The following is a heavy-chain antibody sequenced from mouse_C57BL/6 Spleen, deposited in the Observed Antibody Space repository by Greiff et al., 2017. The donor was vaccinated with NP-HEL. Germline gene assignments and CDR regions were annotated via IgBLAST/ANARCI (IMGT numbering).Heavy chain of an antibody. J-gene: IGHJ3*01. CDR1: GYTFTSYW. V-gene: IGHV1-50*01. Sequence: VQLQQPGAELVKPGASVKLSCKASGYTFTSYWMQWVKQRPGQGLEWIGEIDPSDSYTNYNQKFKGKATLTVDTSSSTAYMQLSSLTSEDAAVYYCASWSWDRFAYWGQGTLVTVSA. CDR2: IDPSDSYT. D-gene: IGHD4-1*01. CDR3: ASWSWDRFAY.